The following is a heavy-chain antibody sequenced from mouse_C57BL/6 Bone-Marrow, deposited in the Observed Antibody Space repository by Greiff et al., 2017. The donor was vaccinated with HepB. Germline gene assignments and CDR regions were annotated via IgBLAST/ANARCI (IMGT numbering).Heavy chain of an antibody. CDR1: GYTFTDYY. CDR2: INPYNGGT. CDR3: ARGVTTDGLWFAY. Sequence: EVQLQQSGPVLVKPGASVKMSCKASGYTFTDYYMNWVKQSHGKSLEWIGVINPYNGGTSYNQKFKGKATLTVDKSSSTAYMELNSLTSEDSAVYYCARGVTTDGLWFAYWGQGTLVTVSA. D-gene: IGHD2-2*01. V-gene: IGHV1-19*01. J-gene: IGHJ3*01.